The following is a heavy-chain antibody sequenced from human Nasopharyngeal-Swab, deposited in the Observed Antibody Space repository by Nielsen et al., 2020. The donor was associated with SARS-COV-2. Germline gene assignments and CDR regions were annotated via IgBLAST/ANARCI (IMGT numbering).Heavy chain of an antibody. CDR1: GFTFSGSA. J-gene: IGHJ4*02. D-gene: IGHD1-26*01. CDR3: TRATATTGSYC. V-gene: IGHV3-73*01. Sequence: GESLKISCAASGFTFSGSAMHWVRQASGKGLEWVGRIRRKANSYATAYAASVKGRFTISRDDSNNTAYLQMNSLKTEDTAVYYCTRATATTGSYCWGQGTLVTVSS. CDR2: IRRKANSYAT.